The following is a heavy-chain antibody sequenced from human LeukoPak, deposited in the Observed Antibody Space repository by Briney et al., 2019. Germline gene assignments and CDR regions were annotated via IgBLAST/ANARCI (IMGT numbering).Heavy chain of an antibody. CDR1: GYSISSGYY. Sequence: SETLSLTCTVSGYSISSGYYWGWIRQPPGKGLEWIGSIYYSGSTYYNPSLKSRVTISVDTSKNQFSLKLSSVTAADTAVYYCARLPALRFSDDYWGQGTLVTVSS. J-gene: IGHJ4*02. V-gene: IGHV4-38-2*02. CDR3: ARLPALRFSDDY. CDR2: IYYSGST. D-gene: IGHD3-3*01.